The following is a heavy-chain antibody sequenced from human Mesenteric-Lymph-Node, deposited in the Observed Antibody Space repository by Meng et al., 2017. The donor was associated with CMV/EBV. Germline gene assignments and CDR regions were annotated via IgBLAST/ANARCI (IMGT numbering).Heavy chain of an antibody. CDR2: SRNKARRYTT. V-gene: IGHV3-72*01. J-gene: IGHJ4*02. D-gene: IGHD3-10*01. CDR3: SRLYGGGSDY. CDR1: GFILSDHY. Sequence: SCAASGFILSDHYMDWVRQAPGKGLEWVGRSRNKARRYTTEYAASVKDRFTISRDDSKTSLYLQMNSLKSEDTAVYYCSRLYGGGSDYWGQGTLVTVSS.